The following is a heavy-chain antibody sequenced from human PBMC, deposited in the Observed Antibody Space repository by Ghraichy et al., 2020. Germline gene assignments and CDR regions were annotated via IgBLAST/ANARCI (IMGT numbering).Heavy chain of an antibody. J-gene: IGHJ4*02. D-gene: IGHD5-24*01. CDR3: AREGPKRWLQLSRAKIWGFDY. CDR1: GGSFSGYY. Sequence: SETLSLTCAVYGGSFSGYYWSWIRQPPGKGLEWIGEINHSGSTNYNPSLKSRVTISVDTSKNQFSLKLSSVTAADTAVYYCAREGPKRWLQLSRAKIWGFDYWGQGTLVTVSS. V-gene: IGHV4-34*01. CDR2: INHSGST.